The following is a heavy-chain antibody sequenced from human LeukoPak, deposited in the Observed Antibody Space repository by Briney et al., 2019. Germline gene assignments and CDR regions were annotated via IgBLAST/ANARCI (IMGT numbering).Heavy chain of an antibody. CDR2: IRYDGINK. D-gene: IGHD3-22*01. CDR1: GFTFSSYG. J-gene: IGHJ4*02. CDR3: ARDYYDSSGYYYFDY. V-gene: IGHV3-30*02. Sequence: GGSLRLSCAASGFTFSSYGMHCVRQAPGKGLEWVSFIRYDGINKYYADSVKGRFTISRYNAKNSLYLQMNSLRAEDTGVYYCARDYYDSSGYYYFDYWGQGTMVTVSS.